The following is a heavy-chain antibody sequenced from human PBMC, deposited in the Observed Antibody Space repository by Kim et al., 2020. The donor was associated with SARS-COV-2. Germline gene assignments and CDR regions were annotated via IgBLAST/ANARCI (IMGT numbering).Heavy chain of an antibody. D-gene: IGHD4-17*01. CDR3: TRDNPTVADFDS. Sequence: YADSVEGRFSIFRDNAKNLLFLQMNRLRVEDTAVYYCTRDNPTVADFDSWGQGTRVTVSS. J-gene: IGHJ4*02. V-gene: IGHV3-48*03.